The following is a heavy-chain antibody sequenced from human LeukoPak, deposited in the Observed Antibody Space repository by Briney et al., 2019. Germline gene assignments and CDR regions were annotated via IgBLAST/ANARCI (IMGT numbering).Heavy chain of an antibody. D-gene: IGHD3-22*01. CDR3: ARVNYDSSGYYYDY. J-gene: IGHJ4*02. Sequence: PSETLSLTCTVSGGSISSYYWSWIRQPAGKGLEWIGYIYYSGSTYYNPSLKSRVTISVDTSKNQFSLKLSSVTAADTAVYYCARVNYDSSGYYYDYWGQGTLVTVSS. CDR1: GGSISSYY. CDR2: IYYSGST. V-gene: IGHV4-59*06.